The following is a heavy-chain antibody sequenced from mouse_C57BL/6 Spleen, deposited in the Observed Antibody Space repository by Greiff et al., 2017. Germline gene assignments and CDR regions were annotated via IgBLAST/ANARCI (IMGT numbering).Heavy chain of an antibody. D-gene: IGHD2-4*01. CDR1: GFTFSSYC. Sequence: EVQLVESGGDLVKPGGSLKLSCAASGFTFSSYCLSWVRQTPDKRLEWVATISSRGSYTYYPASMKGRFTIASDNDKNTLYLQMSSQKSEDTAVYYCARQGYDYDNYYAMDYWGQGTSVTVSS. V-gene: IGHV5-6*01. CDR3: ARQGYDYDNYYAMDY. CDR2: ISSRGSYT. J-gene: IGHJ4*01.